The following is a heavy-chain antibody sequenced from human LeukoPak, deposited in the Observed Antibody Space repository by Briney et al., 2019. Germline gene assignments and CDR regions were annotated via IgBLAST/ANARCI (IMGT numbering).Heavy chain of an antibody. CDR2: IVVGSGNT. CDR3: ASTRGDTMVRGVIKGAFDI. CDR1: GFTFTSSA. J-gene: IGHJ3*02. V-gene: IGHV1-58*02. Sequence: GASVKVSCKASGFTFTSSAMQWVRQARGQRLEWIGWIVVGSGNTNYAQKFQERVTITRDMSTSTAYMELSSLRSEDTAVYYCASTRGDTMVRGVIKGAFDIWGQGTMVTVSS. D-gene: IGHD3-10*01.